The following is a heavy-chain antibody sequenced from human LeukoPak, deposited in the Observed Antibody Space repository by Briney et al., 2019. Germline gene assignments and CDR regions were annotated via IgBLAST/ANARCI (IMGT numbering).Heavy chain of an antibody. J-gene: IGHJ4*02. CDR3: ARAAMVRGVPIYYFDY. CDR1: GGSISSYY. CDR2: IYYSGST. V-gene: IGHV4-59*01. D-gene: IGHD3-10*01. Sequence: PSETLSLTCTVSGGSISSYYWSWIRKPPGKGLEWIGYIYYSGSTNYNPSLKSRVTISVDTSENQFSLKLGSVTAADTAVYYCARAAMVRGVPIYYFDYWGQGTLVTVSS.